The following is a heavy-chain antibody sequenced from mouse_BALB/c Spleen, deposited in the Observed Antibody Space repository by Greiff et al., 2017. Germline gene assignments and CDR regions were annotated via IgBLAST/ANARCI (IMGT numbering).Heavy chain of an antibody. CDR1: GFTFSSYG. CDR2: INSNGGST. D-gene: IGHD2-1*01. CDR3: ARDTGNRFAY. V-gene: IGHV5-6-3*01. Sequence: EVQGVESGGGLVQPGGSLKLSCAASGFTFSSYGMSWVRQTPDKRLELVATINSNGGSTYYPDSVKGRFTISRDNAKNTLYLQMSSLKSEDTAMYYCARDTGNRFAYWGQGTLVTVSA. J-gene: IGHJ3*01.